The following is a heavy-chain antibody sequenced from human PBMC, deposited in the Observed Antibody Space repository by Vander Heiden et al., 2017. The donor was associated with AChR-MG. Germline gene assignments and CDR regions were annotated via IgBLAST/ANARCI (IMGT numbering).Heavy chain of an antibody. D-gene: IGHD6-13*01. Sequence: QVQPQQWRAGLLKPSETLSLTCAAYGGCFSGYYWSWIRQPPGKGLEWIGEINHSGSTNYNPSLKSRVTISVDTSKNQFSLKLSSVTAADTAVYYCARRRGRTAAGYYYYGMDVWGQGTTVTVS. CDR1: GGCFSGYY. J-gene: IGHJ6*02. CDR2: INHSGST. CDR3: ARRRGRTAAGYYYYGMDV. V-gene: IGHV4-34*01.